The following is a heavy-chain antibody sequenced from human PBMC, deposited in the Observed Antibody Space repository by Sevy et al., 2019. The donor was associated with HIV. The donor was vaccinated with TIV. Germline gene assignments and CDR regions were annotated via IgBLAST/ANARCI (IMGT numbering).Heavy chain of an antibody. D-gene: IGHD1-20*01. CDR3: AKKMGGGSGMAFLIDY. CDR2: ISASGD. V-gene: IGHV3-23*01. J-gene: IGHJ4*02. Sequence: GGSLRLSCAASGFIFSSFAMGWVRQGQRKGLEWISVISASGDFTISRDNSKNTLFLQMNSLRAEDTAIFYCAKKMGGGSGMAFLIDYWGQGTLVTVSS. CDR1: GFIFSSFA.